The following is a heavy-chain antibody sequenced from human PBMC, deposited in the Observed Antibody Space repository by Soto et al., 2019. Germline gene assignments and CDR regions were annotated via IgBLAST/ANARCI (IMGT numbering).Heavy chain of an antibody. CDR3: AREGTAAPVWGGMDV. CDR2: ISYDGSNK. J-gene: IGHJ6*02. V-gene: IGHV3-30-3*01. D-gene: IGHD6-13*01. CDR1: GFTFSSYA. Sequence: QVQLVESGGGVVQPGRSLRLSCAASGFTFSSYAMHWVRQAPGKGLEWVAVISYDGSNKYYADSVKGRFTISRDNSKNTLYLQMNSLRAEDTAVYYCAREGTAAPVWGGMDVWGQGTTVTVSS.